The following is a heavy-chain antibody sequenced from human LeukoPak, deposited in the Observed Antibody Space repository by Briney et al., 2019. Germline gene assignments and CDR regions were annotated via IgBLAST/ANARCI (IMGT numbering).Heavy chain of an antibody. J-gene: IGHJ4*02. CDR2: IWYDGSNK. CDR3: ARDPAAGYSSYYFDY. Sequence: GRSLRLSCAASGFTFSSYGMHWVRQAPGKGREWVAVIWYDGSNKYYADSVKGRFTISRDNSKNTLYLQMNSLRAEDTAVYYCARDPAAGYSSYYFDYWGQGTLVTVSS. CDR1: GFTFSSYG. V-gene: IGHV3-33*01. D-gene: IGHD6-13*01.